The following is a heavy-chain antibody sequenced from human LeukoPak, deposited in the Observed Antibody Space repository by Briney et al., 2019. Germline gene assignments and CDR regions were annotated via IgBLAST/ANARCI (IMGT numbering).Heavy chain of an antibody. D-gene: IGHD2-2*01. CDR3: ARDGTSTDDY. V-gene: IGHV1-18*01. J-gene: IGHJ4*02. CDR1: GYTLNNFG. CDR2: ISGNNDNP. Sequence: VASVKVSCKTSGYTLNNFGIHWVGQAAGQGLGWMGWISGNNDNPNYGQKFQGRFTATTDSSTSTAYMELRNLRFDDTAVYYCARDGTSTDDYWGQGTLVTVSS.